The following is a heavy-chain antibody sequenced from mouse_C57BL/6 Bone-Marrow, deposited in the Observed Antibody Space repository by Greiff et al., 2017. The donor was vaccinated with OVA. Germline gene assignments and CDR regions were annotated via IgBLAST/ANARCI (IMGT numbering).Heavy chain of an antibody. CDR3: ARAGRYDYDGGGYYYAMDY. CDR2: IDPSDSYT. CDR1: GYTFTSYW. V-gene: IGHV1-69*01. J-gene: IGHJ4*01. D-gene: IGHD2-4*01. Sequence: VQLQQPGAELVMPGASVKLSCKASGYTFTSYWMHWVKQRPGHGLEWIGEIDPSDSYTNYNQKFKGKSTLTVDKSSSTAYMQLSSLTSEDSEVYYCARAGRYDYDGGGYYYAMDYWGQGTSVTVSS.